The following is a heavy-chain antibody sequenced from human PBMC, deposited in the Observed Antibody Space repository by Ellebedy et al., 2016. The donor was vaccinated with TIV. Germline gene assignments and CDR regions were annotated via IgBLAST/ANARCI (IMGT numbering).Heavy chain of an antibody. CDR3: ARSLYSSSWPEGRYGMDV. J-gene: IGHJ6*02. D-gene: IGHD6-13*01. V-gene: IGHV4-59*08. Sequence: MPWGSLRLSCTVSGGSISSYYWSWIRQPPGKGLEWIGYIYYSGSTNYNPSLKSRVTISVDTSKNQLSLKLSSVTAADTAVYYCARSLYSSSWPEGRYGMDVWGQGTTVTVSS. CDR1: GGSISSYY. CDR2: IYYSGST.